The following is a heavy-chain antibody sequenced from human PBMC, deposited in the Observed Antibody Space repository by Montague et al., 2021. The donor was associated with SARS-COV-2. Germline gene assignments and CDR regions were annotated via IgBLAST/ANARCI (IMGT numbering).Heavy chain of an antibody. D-gene: IGHD6-6*01. J-gene: IGHJ4*02. CDR3: ARGREYSSSAGFDY. CDR1: GGSISSYY. Sequence: SETLSLICTVSGGSISSYYWSWIRQPPGKGLEWIGYIYYSGSTNYNPSLKSRVTISVGTSKNQFSLKLSSVTAADTAVYYCARGREYSSSAGFDYWGQGTRVTVSS. V-gene: IGHV4-59*01. CDR2: IYYSGST.